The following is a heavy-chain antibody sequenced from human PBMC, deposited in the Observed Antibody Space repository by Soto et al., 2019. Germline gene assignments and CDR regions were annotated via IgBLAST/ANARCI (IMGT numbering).Heavy chain of an antibody. J-gene: IGHJ4*02. Sequence: ASVKVSCKASGDTFSSYSINWVRQAPGQGLEWMGEIITIFGTANYAQKFQGRVTITADESTSTAYMELSSLRSEDTAVYYCARDGGRHSGGIDYWGQGTLVTVSS. CDR3: ARDGGRHSGGIDY. V-gene: IGHV1-69*13. CDR1: GDTFSSYS. CDR2: IITIFGTA. D-gene: IGHD1-26*01.